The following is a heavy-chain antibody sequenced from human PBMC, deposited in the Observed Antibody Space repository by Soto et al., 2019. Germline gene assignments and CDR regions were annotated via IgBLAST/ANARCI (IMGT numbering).Heavy chain of an antibody. CDR2: ISGSGGST. V-gene: IGHV3-23*01. Sequence: PVGSLRLSCAASGFTFSTYAMSWVRQAPGKGLDWVSVISGSGGSTYYADSVKGRFTISRDNSKNTLYLQMNSLRAEDTAIYYCAKIWFGELSHFDSWGQGTLVTVSS. CDR3: AKIWFGELSHFDS. CDR1: GFTFSTYA. J-gene: IGHJ4*02. D-gene: IGHD3-10*01.